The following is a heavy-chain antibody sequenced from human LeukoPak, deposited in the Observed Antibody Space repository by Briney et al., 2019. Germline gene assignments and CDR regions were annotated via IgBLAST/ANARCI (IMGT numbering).Heavy chain of an antibody. V-gene: IGHV4-39*01. D-gene: IGHD2-2*01. CDR2: YFSRTT. J-gene: IGHJ4*02. CDR3: ARALQDLVVVSAAAFDY. Sequence: YFSRTTYYTPSLNIPVTISVDTSKNPFSLKLSSVTAAHTALYYCARALQDLVVVSAAAFDYWGQGTLVTVSS.